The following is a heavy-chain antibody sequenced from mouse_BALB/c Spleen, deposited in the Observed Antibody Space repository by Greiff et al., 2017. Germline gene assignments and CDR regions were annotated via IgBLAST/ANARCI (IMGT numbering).Heavy chain of an antibody. D-gene: IGHD4-1*01. CDR3: ASNWEGPFAY. V-gene: IGHV2-9*02. J-gene: IGHJ3*01. CDR2: IWAGGST. CDR1: GFSLTSYG. Sequence: QVQLQQSGPGLVAPSQSLSITCTVSGFSLTSYGVHWVRQPPGKGLEWLGVIWAGGSTNYNSALMSRLSISKDNSKSQVFLKMNSLQTDDTAMYYCASNWEGPFAYWGQGTLVTVSA.